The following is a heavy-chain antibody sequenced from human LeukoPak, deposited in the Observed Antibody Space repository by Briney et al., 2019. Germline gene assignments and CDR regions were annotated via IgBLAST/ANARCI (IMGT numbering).Heavy chain of an antibody. CDR1: GYTLIELS. CDR2: FDPEDGET. J-gene: IGHJ4*02. D-gene: IGHD5-18*01. V-gene: IGHV1-24*01. CDR3: ARSEANSYGFHH. Sequence: GASVKVSCKVSGYTLIELSMHWVRQAPGKGLEWMGGFDPEDGETIYAQKFQGRVTMTEDTSTDTAYMELSSLRSEDTAVYYCARSEANSYGFHHWGQGTLVTVSS.